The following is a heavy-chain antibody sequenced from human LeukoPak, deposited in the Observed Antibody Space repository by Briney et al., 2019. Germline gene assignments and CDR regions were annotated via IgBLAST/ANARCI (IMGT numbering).Heavy chain of an antibody. CDR3: ARILCYGDFNWFDP. CDR2: IDWDDDK. CDR1: GFSLSTSGMC. J-gene: IGHJ5*02. V-gene: IGHV2-70*11. D-gene: IGHD4-17*01. Sequence: ESGPTLVNPTQTLTLTCTFSGFSLSTSGMCVSWIRQPPGKALEWLARIDWDDDKYYSTSLKTRLTISKDTSKNQVVLTMTNMDPVDTDTYYCARILCYGDFNWFDPWGQGTLVTVSS.